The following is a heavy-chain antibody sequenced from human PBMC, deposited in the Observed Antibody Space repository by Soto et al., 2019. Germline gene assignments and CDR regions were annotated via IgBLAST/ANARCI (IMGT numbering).Heavy chain of an antibody. CDR2: IYPGDSDT. CDR1: GYSFTSYW. CDR3: ARLLYYDFWSGYYKAMEI. J-gene: IGHJ6*02. Sequence: GESLKISCKGSGYSFTSYWIGWVRQMPGKGLEWMGIIYPGDSDTRYSPSFQGQVTISADKSISTAYLQWSSLKASDTALYYCARLLYYDFWSGYYKAMEIWGQGTTVTVSS. D-gene: IGHD3-3*01. V-gene: IGHV5-51*01.